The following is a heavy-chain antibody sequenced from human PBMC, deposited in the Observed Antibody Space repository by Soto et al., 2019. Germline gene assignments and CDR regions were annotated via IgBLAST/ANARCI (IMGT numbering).Heavy chain of an antibody. D-gene: IGHD5-18*01. CDR2: IIPIFGTA. CDR1: GGTFSSYA. CDR3: ARAVTAKYSYGDLHAFDI. J-gene: IGHJ3*02. Sequence: SVKVSCKASGGTFSSYAISWVRQAPGQGLEWMGGIIPIFGTANYAQKFQGRVTITADESTSTAYMELSSLRSEDTAVYYCARAVTAKYSYGDLHAFDIWGQGTMVTVSS. V-gene: IGHV1-69*13.